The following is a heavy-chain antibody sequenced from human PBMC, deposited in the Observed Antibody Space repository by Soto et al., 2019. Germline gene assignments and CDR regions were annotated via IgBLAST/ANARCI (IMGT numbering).Heavy chain of an antibody. J-gene: IGHJ3*02. V-gene: IGHV4-59*01. CDR1: GGSISSYY. D-gene: IGHD3-22*01. CDR2: IYYSGST. Sequence: SETLSLTCTVSGGSISSYYWSWIRQPPGKGLEWIGYIYYSGSTNYNPSLKSRVTISVETSKNQFSLKLSSVTAADTAVYYCAREKKSGYYDTRGYYPDAFDIWGQGTMVTVSS. CDR3: AREKKSGYYDTRGYYPDAFDI.